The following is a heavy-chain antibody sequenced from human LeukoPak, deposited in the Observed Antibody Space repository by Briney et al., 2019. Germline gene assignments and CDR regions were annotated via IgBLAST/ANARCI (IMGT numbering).Heavy chain of an antibody. CDR2: IIPILGTA. CDR3: ARGGSSGWYARPSEYFQH. V-gene: IGHV1-69*11. J-gene: IGHJ1*01. D-gene: IGHD6-19*01. Sequence: ASVKVSCKASGGTFSSYAISWVRQAPGQGLEWMGRIIPILGTANYAQKFQGRVTITADESTSTAYMELSSLRSEDTAVYYCARGGSSGWYARPSEYFQHWGQGTLVTVSS. CDR1: GGTFSSYA.